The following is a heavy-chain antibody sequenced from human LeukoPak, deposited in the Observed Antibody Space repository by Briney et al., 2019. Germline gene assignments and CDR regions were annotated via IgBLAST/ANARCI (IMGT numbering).Heavy chain of an antibody. CDR2: IYHSGST. D-gene: IGHD3-10*01. V-gene: IGHV4-38-2*02. J-gene: IGHJ5*02. CDR1: GYSISSGYY. CDR3: ARDSGTTGEVKFDP. Sequence: SETLSLTCTVSGYSISSGYYWGWIRQPPGKGLEWIASIYHSGSTYYNPSLKSRVTISVDTSKNQFSLNLISVTAADTAVYYCARDSGTTGEVKFDPWGQGTLVTVSS.